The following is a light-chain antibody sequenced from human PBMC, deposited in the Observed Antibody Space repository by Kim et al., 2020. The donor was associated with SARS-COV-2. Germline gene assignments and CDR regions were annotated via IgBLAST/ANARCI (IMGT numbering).Light chain of an antibody. V-gene: IGKV1-27*01. CDR2: GAS. CDR3: QKYDSAPWT. CDR1: QVINNY. J-gene: IGKJ1*01. Sequence: GDRVTIAGRASQVINNYLAWYQQKPGKAPTVLIYGASTLHSGVPSRFSGSGSETDFTLTISSLQPEDVGTYYCQKYDSAPWTFGHGTKVDIK.